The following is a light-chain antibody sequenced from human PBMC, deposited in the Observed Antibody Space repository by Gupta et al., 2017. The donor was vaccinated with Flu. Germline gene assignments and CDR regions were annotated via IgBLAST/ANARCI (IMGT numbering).Light chain of an antibody. Sequence: SVLTQPPSASGTPGPRVTIPCSGSRSKIGSNYVYWYQQLPGTAPKLLIYRNNQRPSGVPDRFSGSKSGTSASLAISGLRAEDAADYYCAAGDASLSGVVFGGGTKLTVL. CDR3: AAGDASLSGVV. CDR1: RSKIGSNY. CDR2: RNN. V-gene: IGLV1-47*01. J-gene: IGLJ2*01.